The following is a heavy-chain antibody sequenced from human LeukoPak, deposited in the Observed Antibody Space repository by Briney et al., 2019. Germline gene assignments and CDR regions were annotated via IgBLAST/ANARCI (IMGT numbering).Heavy chain of an antibody. CDR2: ITSSGGST. V-gene: IGHV3-64D*06. J-gene: IGHJ4*02. CDR1: GFTFSSFV. Sequence: GGSLRLSCSDSGFTFSSFVMHWVRQAPGKGLEYVSRITSSGGSTYYADPVKGRFTISTDNSKNTLYLQMSSLRPEDTAMYYCVNQISGWVYWGQGTMVTVSS. CDR3: VNQISGWVY. D-gene: IGHD6-19*01.